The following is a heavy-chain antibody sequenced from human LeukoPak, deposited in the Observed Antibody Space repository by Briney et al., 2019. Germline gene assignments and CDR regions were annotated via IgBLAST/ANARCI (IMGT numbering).Heavy chain of an antibody. CDR1: GGSISSSSYY. V-gene: IGHV4-39*07. CDR3: AKGVRIVGAPPQSDAFDI. CDR2: IYYSGST. J-gene: IGHJ3*02. D-gene: IGHD1-26*01. Sequence: PSETLSLTCTVSGGSISSSSYYWGWIRQPPGKGLEWIGSIYYSGSTYYNPSLKSRVTISVDTSKNQFSLKLSSVTAADTAVYYCAKGVRIVGAPPQSDAFDIWGQGTMVTVSS.